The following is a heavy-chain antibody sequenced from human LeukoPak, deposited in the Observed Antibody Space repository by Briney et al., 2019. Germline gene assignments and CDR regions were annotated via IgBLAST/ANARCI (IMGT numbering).Heavy chain of an antibody. V-gene: IGHV1-69*01. CDR2: IIPIFGTA. Sequence: SVKVSCKASGGTFSSYAISWVRQAPGQGLEWMGGIIPIFGTANYAQKFQGRVTITADESTSTAYMELSSLRSEDTAVYYCARVVPAAAGTRWFDPWGQGTLVTVSS. D-gene: IGHD6-13*01. CDR1: GGTFSSYA. J-gene: IGHJ5*02. CDR3: ARVVPAAAGTRWFDP.